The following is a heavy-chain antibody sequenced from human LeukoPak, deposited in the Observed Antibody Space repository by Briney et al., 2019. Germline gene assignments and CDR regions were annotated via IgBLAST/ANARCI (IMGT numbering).Heavy chain of an antibody. CDR1: GFTFDDYA. J-gene: IGHJ6*02. CDR2: ISWNSGSI. Sequence: PGGSLRLSCAASGFTFDDYAVHWVRQAPGKGLEWVSGISWNSGSIGYADSVKGRFTISRDNAKNSLYLQMNSLRAEDTALYYCAKDRSALAYYYYGMDVWGQGTTVTVSS. V-gene: IGHV3-9*01. CDR3: AKDRSALAYYYYGMDV. D-gene: IGHD5-12*01.